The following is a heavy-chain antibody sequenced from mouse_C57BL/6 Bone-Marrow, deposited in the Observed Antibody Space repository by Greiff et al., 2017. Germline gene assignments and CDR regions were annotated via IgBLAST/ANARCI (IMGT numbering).Heavy chain of an antibody. CDR2: INPNNGGT. Sequence: EVKLVESGPELVKPGASVKIPCKASGYTFTDYNMDWVKQSPGTSLEWIGEINPNNGGTNYNQKFKGKATLTVDKSSSPAYMALRSLPAEDTAVYYCATRGYYGSSFPCYFDVWVTGTTVTVTS. CDR1: GYTFTDYN. V-gene: IGHV1-18*01. CDR3: ATRGYYGSSFPCYFDV. J-gene: IGHJ1*03. D-gene: IGHD1-1*01.